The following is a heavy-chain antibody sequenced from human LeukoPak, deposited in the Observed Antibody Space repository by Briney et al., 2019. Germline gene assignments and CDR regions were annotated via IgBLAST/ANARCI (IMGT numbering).Heavy chain of an antibody. CDR2: IYNGGST. D-gene: IGHD3-16*01. Sequence: GGSLRLSCAASGFTVSSNYMSWVRQAPGKGLEWASVIYNGGSTYYADSVKGGFTISTDNSKNTLYLQMNSLRAEDTAVDYCARSYVWGLGGYWGQGTLVTVSS. CDR3: ARSYVWGLGGY. CDR1: GFTVSSNY. V-gene: IGHV3-53*01. J-gene: IGHJ4*02.